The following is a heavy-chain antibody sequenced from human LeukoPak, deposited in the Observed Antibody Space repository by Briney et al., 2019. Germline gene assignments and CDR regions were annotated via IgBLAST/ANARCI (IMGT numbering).Heavy chain of an antibody. CDR1: GFTFANYW. CDR2: IKQDGSEK. V-gene: IGHV3-7*01. D-gene: IGHD6-19*01. CDR3: AVYSSGWYNTFDI. J-gene: IGHJ3*02. Sequence: GGSLRLSCEASGFTFANYWMSWVRQAPGKGLGWVANIKQDGSEKYYVDSVKGRFTISRDNAKNSLFLQMNSLGAEDTAVYYCAVYSSGWYNTFDIWGQGTMVTVSS.